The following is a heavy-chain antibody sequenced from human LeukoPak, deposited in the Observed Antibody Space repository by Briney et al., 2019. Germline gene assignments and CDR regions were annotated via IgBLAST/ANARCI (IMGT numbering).Heavy chain of an antibody. CDR2: ISVNGGGT. J-gene: IGHJ4*02. V-gene: IGHV3-23*01. D-gene: IGHD3-22*01. CDR3: AKVRPFTPIAVVPEYFDY. Sequence: GGSLRLSCAASGFTFSDYAVTWVRQAPRQGLEWVSHISVNGGGTSYADSVRGRFTVSRDNSKNMWYLQMNSLRVDDTAVYYCAKVRPFTPIAVVPEYFDYWGQGTLVAVSS. CDR1: GFTFSDYA.